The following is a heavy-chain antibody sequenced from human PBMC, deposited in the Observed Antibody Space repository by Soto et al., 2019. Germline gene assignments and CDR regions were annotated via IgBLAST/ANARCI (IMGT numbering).Heavy chain of an antibody. V-gene: IGHV3-73*01. Sequence: PGGSLRLSCAASGFTFSGSAMHWVRQASGKGLEWVGRIRSKGSSYATAYAASVKGRFTISRDDSRNTAYLQMNSLKTEDTAVYYCTRVETTPFDYWGQGTLVTVSS. CDR2: IRSKGSSYAT. CDR1: GFTFSGSA. CDR3: TRVETTPFDY. J-gene: IGHJ4*02. D-gene: IGHD1-26*01.